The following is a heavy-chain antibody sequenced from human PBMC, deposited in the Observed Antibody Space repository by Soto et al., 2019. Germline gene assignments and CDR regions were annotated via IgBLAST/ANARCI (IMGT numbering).Heavy chain of an antibody. CDR2: IYYSGST. CDR1: GGSISSSSYY. CDR3: ARGSRAYLHPVGIVVVVAAETFDY. V-gene: IGHV4-39*01. J-gene: IGHJ4*02. D-gene: IGHD2-15*01. Sequence: QLQLQESGPGLVKPSETLSLTCTVSGGSISSSSYYWGWIRQPPGKGLEWIGSIYYSGSTYYNPSLKSRVTISVDTSKNQFSLKLSSVTAADTAVYYCARGSRAYLHPVGIVVVVAAETFDYWGQGTLVTVSS.